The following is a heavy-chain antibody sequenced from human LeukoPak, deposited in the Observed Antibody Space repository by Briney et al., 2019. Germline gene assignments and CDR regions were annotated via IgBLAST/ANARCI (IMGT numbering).Heavy chain of an antibody. CDR3: ARDYCSSTSCLFDY. CDR1: GFTFSSYG. V-gene: IGHV3-33*01. J-gene: IGHJ4*02. D-gene: IGHD2-2*01. CDR2: IWNDGSNK. Sequence: GGSLGLSCAASGFTFSSYGMHWVRQAPGQGLEWVAVIWNDGSNKYYVDSVKGRFTISRDNSKNTLYLQMNSLRTEDTAVYCCARDYCSSTSCLFDYWGQGTLVTVSS.